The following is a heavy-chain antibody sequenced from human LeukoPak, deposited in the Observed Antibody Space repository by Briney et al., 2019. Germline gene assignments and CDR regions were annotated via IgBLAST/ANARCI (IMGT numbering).Heavy chain of an antibody. CDR1: GFTFSSYS. V-gene: IGHV3-21*01. J-gene: IGHJ4*02. D-gene: IGHD2-8*01. CDR3: ARDAKGYCSDGVCAD. CDR2: ISSTTNYI. Sequence: PGGSLRLSCAASGFTFSSYSMNWVRQAPGKGLEWVSSISSTTNYIYDYADSVRGRFTISRDNAKNSLYLQMNSLRAEDTAVYYCARDAKGYCSDGVCADWGQGTLVTVSS.